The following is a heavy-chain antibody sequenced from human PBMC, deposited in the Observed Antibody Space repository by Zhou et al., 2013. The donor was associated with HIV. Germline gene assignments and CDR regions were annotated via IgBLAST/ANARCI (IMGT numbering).Heavy chain of an antibody. Sequence: QVQLLQSGAESKIPGSSVKVSCKASGGTFTNFGINWFRQAPGQGLQWMGRITPIFGTRDYAQKFQGRVTITADGSTSTAYMELSSLRSEDTAVYYCARDSEPARVQYYYYHMDVWGKGTTVTVSS. V-gene: IGHV1-69*13. J-gene: IGHJ6*03. CDR2: ITPIFGTR. CDR1: GGTFTNFG. D-gene: IGHD1-1*01. CDR3: ARDSEPARVQYYYYHMDV.